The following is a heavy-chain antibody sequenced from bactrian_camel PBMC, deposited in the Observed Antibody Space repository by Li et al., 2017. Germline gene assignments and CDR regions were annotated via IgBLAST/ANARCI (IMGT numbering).Heavy chain of an antibody. CDR1: GFHSYTSYC. V-gene: IGHV3S40*01. J-gene: IGHJ4*01. CDR2: INSGGGTT. D-gene: IGHD3*01. Sequence: DVQLVESGGGSVQSGGSLILSCVYSGFHSYTSYCMGWVRQAPGKGLEWVSAINSGGGTTYYADSVKGRFTISRDNAKNTVYLQLNSLKTEDMAMYYCAPGDCYSGSSCYHGYKYWGQGTQVTVS. CDR3: APGDCYSGSSCYHGYKY.